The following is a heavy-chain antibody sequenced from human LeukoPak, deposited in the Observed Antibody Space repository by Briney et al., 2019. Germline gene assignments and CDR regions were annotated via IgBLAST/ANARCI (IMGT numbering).Heavy chain of an antibody. Sequence: GESLKISCKGSGYIFSSFWIGWVRQMPGKGLGWMGIIYPGDSETRYSPSFQGQVTISADKSISTAYLQWSSLRASDTAMYYCARRWTYYYDDSGQPSGGALDIWGQGTMVTVSS. J-gene: IGHJ3*02. D-gene: IGHD3-22*01. CDR1: GYIFSSFW. V-gene: IGHV5-51*01. CDR3: ARRWTYYYDDSGQPSGGALDI. CDR2: IYPGDSET.